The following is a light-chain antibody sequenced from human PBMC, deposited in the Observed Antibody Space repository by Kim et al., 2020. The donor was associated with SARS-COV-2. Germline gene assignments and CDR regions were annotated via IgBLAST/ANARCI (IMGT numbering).Light chain of an antibody. CDR3: QQYNSWPYT. J-gene: IGKJ2*01. CDR2: GAS. CDR1: QSVSSK. Sequence: SVSPGERATLPGRASQSVSSKLAWYQQKPGQAPRLLTYGASTRATGIPARFSGSGSGTEFTLTISSLQSEDFAVYYCQQYNSWPYTFGQGTKLEI. V-gene: IGKV3-15*01.